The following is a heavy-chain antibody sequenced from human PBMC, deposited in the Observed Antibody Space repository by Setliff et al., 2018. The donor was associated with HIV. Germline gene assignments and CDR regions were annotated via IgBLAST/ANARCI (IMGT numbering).Heavy chain of an antibody. Sequence: SVKVSCKASGGTFSSYAISWVRQAPGQGLEWMGGIIPIFGTANYAQKNQGRVTITTDESTSTAYMELSSLRSEDTAVYFCARAEGTMIVVPRAFDIWGQGTMVTVSS. D-gene: IGHD3-22*01. CDR1: GGTFSSYA. CDR2: IIPIFGTA. CDR3: ARAEGTMIVVPRAFDI. J-gene: IGHJ3*02. V-gene: IGHV1-69*05.